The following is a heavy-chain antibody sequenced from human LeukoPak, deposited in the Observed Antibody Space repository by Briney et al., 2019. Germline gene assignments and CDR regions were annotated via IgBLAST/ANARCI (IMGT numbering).Heavy chain of an antibody. CDR2: ISYDGSNK. V-gene: IGHV3-30-3*01. CDR3: ARDGEVEYSSSDPTYYFDY. CDR1: GLTFSNYW. Sequence: GGSLRLSCAASGLTFSNYWMDWVRQAPGKGLEWVAVISYDGSNKYYADSVKGRFTISRDNSKNTLYLQMNSLRAEDTAVYYCARDGEVEYSSSDPTYYFDYWGQGTLVTVSS. J-gene: IGHJ4*02. D-gene: IGHD6-6*01.